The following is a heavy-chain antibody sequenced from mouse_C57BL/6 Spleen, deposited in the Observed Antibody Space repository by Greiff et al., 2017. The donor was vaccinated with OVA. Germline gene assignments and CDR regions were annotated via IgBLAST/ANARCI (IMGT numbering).Heavy chain of an antibody. Sequence: EVQLVESGGGLVKPGGSLKLSCAASGFTFSDYGMHWVRQAPEKGLEWVAYISSGSSTIYYADTVKGRFTISRDNAKNTLFLQMTSLRSEDTAMYYCATCYDYDWYFDVWGTGTTVTVSS. D-gene: IGHD2-4*01. V-gene: IGHV5-17*01. CDR2: ISSGSSTI. J-gene: IGHJ1*03. CDR3: ATCYDYDWYFDV. CDR1: GFTFSDYG.